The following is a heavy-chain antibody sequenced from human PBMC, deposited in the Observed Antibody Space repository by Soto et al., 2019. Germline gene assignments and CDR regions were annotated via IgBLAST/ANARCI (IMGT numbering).Heavy chain of an antibody. V-gene: IGHV4-30-4*08. Sequence: QVQLQESGPGLVKPSQTLSLTCTVSGGSISSGDYYWSWIRQPPGKGLEWIGYVYYSGVTYYNPSLKSRLTISLDTSKTQFFLKLGSVTAADTAVYFCARQQADFVGGQYFFDYWSQGTLVTVSS. CDR3: ARQQADFVGGQYFFDY. CDR1: GGSISSGDYY. J-gene: IGHJ4*02. CDR2: VYYSGVT. D-gene: IGHD3-3*01.